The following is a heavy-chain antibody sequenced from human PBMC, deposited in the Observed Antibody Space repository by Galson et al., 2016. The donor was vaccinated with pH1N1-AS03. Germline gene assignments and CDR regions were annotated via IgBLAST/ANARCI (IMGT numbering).Heavy chain of an antibody. V-gene: IGHV3-30*18. CDR1: GFTFSSYG. CDR3: AKDRGARYSSGWYKGGMDV. Sequence: SLRLSCAASGFTFSSYGMHWVRQAPGKGLEWVAVISYDGSNKYYADSVKGRFTISRDNSKNMLYQQMNSLRAEDTAVYYCAKDRGARYSSGWYKGGMDVWGQGTTVTVS. D-gene: IGHD6-19*01. J-gene: IGHJ6*02. CDR2: ISYDGSNK.